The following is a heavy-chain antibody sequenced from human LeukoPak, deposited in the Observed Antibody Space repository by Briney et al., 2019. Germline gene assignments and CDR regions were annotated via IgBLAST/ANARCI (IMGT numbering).Heavy chain of an antibody. V-gene: IGHV4-34*01. CDR3: ARVSLTYYYDSSGPLPYYYYYYMDV. D-gene: IGHD3-22*01. Sequence: SETLSLTCAVYGGSFSGYYWSWIRQPPGKGLEWIGEINHSGSTYYNPSLKSRVTISVDTSKNQFSLKLSSVTAADTAVYYCARVSLTYYYDSSGPLPYYYYYYMDVWGKGTTVTVSS. CDR1: GGSFSGYY. CDR2: INHSGST. J-gene: IGHJ6*03.